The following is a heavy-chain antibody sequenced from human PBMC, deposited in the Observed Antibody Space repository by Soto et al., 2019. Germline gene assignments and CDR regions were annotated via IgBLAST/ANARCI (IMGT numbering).Heavy chain of an antibody. V-gene: IGHV4-31*11. D-gene: IGHD2-21*02. CDR1: GGSISSHNYY. CDR2: IHYSGDT. J-gene: IGHJ4*02. Sequence: PSETLSLTCAVSGGSISSHNYYWTWIRQHPGKGLEWIGYIHYSGDTYYNPSLRSRLTMSVDTSKNQFYLKLTSVTAADTALYYCARAEVAYCGGDCYSHFDFWGQGIPVTVSS. CDR3: ARAEVAYCGGDCYSHFDF.